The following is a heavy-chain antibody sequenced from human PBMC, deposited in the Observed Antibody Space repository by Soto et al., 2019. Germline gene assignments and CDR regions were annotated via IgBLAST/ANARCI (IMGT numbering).Heavy chain of an antibody. V-gene: IGHV3-30*18. Sequence: QVQLVESGGGVVQPGRSLRLSCAASGFTFSSYGMNWVRQAPGKGLEWVAVISYDGSNKYYADSVKGRFTISRDNSKNTLYLQMNSLRAEDTAVYYCAKDDVVVAATSYYYYGMDVWGQGTTVTVSS. J-gene: IGHJ6*02. CDR1: GFTFSSYG. D-gene: IGHD2-15*01. CDR2: ISYDGSNK. CDR3: AKDDVVVAATSYYYYGMDV.